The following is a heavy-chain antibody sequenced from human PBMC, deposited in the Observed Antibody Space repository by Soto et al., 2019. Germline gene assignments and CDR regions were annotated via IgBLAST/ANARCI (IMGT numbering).Heavy chain of an antibody. Sequence: GGSLRLSCAASGFTFSDHYMSWIRQAPGKGLEWIGYSSNSGSFTRYADSVKGRFSISRDNAKNTLYLQMNSLRAEDTAVYYCAKDSSGYYYVDNWFDPWGQGTLVTVSS. CDR2: SSNSGSFT. D-gene: IGHD3-22*01. J-gene: IGHJ5*02. V-gene: IGHV3-11*03. CDR3: AKDSSGYYYVDNWFDP. CDR1: GFTFSDHY.